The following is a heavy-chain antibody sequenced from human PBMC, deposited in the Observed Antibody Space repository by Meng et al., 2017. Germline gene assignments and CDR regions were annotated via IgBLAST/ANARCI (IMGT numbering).Heavy chain of an antibody. CDR1: GYTFTSYA. D-gene: IGHD4-17*01. J-gene: IGHJ5*02. Sequence: QVQLVQSGAEGKKPGASVKVSCKASGYTFTSYAMHWVRQAPGQRLEWMGWINAGNGNTKYSQKFQGRVTITRDTSASTAYMELSSLRSEDTAVYYCARDRSRLSTVTLLFDPWGQGTLVTVSS. CDR2: INAGNGNT. CDR3: ARDRSRLSTVTLLFDP. V-gene: IGHV1-3*01.